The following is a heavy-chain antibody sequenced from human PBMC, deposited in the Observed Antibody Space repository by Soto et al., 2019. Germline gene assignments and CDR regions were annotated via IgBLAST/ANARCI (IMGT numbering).Heavy chain of an antibody. J-gene: IGHJ5*02. CDR2: IYYSGTT. V-gene: IGHV4-31*03. D-gene: IGHD2-2*01. CDR1: GGSISSGGYY. CDR3: ARCSLVVVPAPGFDP. Sequence: SETLSLTCIVSGGSISSGGYYWSWIRQHPGKGLEWIGYIYYSGTTYYNPSLKSRVTISVDTSKNQFSLKLSSVSAADTALYYCARCSLVVVPAPGFDPWGRGTLVTVS.